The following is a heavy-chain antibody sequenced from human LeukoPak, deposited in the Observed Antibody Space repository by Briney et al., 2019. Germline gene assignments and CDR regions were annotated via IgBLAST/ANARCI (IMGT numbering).Heavy chain of an antibody. CDR2: IYYSGST. V-gene: IGHV4-59*01. CDR1: GGSISGYY. CDR3: ARHRYSSSWYIDY. Sequence: SETLSLTCTVSGGSISGYYWSWIRQPPGKGLEWIGYIYYSGSTNYNSSLKSRVTISLDTSKNQFSLKLNSVTAADTAVYYCARHRYSSSWYIDYWGQEPWSPSPQ. J-gene: IGHJ4*01. D-gene: IGHD6-13*01.